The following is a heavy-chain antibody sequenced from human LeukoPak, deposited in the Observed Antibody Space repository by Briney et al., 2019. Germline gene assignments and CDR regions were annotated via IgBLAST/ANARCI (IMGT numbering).Heavy chain of an antibody. Sequence: GASVKVSCKASGYTFTGYYMHWVRQAPGQGLEWMGWINPNSGGTNYAQTFQGRVTMTRDTSISTAYMELSRLRSDDTAVYYCARVSVVPAGFDPWGQGTLVTVSS. V-gene: IGHV1-2*02. CDR2: INPNSGGT. D-gene: IGHD2-2*01. CDR3: ARVSVVPAGFDP. CDR1: GYTFTGYY. J-gene: IGHJ5*02.